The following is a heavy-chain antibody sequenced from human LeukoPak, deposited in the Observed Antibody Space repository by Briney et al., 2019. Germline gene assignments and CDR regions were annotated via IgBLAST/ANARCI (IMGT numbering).Heavy chain of an antibody. V-gene: IGHV3-74*01. CDR1: GFTFSSYW. Sequence: GGSLRLSCAASGFTFSSYWMHWVRQAPGKGLVWVSRINTDGSSTSYADSVKGRFTISRDNAKNTLYLQMNSLRAEDTAVYYCARRRNYDFWSGYLYDAFDIWGQGTMVTVSS. D-gene: IGHD3-3*01. J-gene: IGHJ3*02. CDR2: INTDGSST. CDR3: ARRRNYDFWSGYLYDAFDI.